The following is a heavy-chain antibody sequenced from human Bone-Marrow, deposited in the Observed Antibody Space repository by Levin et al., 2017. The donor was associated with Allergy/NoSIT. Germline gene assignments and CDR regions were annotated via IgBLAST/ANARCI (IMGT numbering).Heavy chain of an antibody. D-gene: IGHD3-22*01. CDR2: IYWDDDK. J-gene: IGHJ3*02. Sequence: ESGPTLVKPTETLTLTCTFSGFSLSTSGVGVGWIRQPPGKALEWLALIYWDDDKRYSPSLKSRLTITKDTSKNQVVLTMTNMDPVDTATYYCARGPYYYDSSSYNYGTAFDMWGQGTMVTVSS. CDR1: GFSLSTSGVG. CDR3: ARGPYYYDSSSYNYGTAFDM. V-gene: IGHV2-5*02.